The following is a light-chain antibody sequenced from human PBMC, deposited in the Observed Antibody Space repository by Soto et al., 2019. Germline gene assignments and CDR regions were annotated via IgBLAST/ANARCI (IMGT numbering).Light chain of an antibody. V-gene: IGKV1-39*01. Sequence: DRVTITCRASQNIAKYLTWFQQRPGKAPKLLIYAASSLQTGVPSRFSGSGSGKDFPLTISDLQTEDFASYYCQQSYNSPLTFGGGTRLEIK. J-gene: IGKJ5*01. CDR2: AAS. CDR3: QQSYNSPLT. CDR1: QNIAKY.